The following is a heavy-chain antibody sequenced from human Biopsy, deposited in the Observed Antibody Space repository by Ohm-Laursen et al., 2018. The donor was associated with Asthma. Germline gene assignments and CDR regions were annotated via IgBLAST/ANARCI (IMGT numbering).Heavy chain of an antibody. V-gene: IGHV4-39*01. CDR1: GGSMSSSSYY. CDR3: ARHWDWGSFFDY. Sequence: SETLPLTCTVSGGSMSSSSYYWGWIRQPPGKGLEWMGSISYTGSAYHNPSLKSRVTISVDTSKNHFSLKLSSVTAADTAAYYCARHWDWGSFFDYWGQGTPVTVSS. J-gene: IGHJ4*02. D-gene: IGHD7-27*01. CDR2: ISYTGSA.